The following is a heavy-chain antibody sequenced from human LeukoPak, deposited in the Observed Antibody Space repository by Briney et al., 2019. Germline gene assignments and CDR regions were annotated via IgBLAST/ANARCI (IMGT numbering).Heavy chain of an antibody. J-gene: IGHJ3*02. CDR3: TRRDDDSSTNDAFDI. D-gene: IGHD2-2*01. CDR2: IYSGGNI. CDR1: GFTVSSTY. Sequence: PGGSLRLSCAASGFTVSSTYMSWVRQAPGKGLEWVSVIYSGGNIYYIESVKGRFTISRDTSKNTLYLQMNSLRAEDTAVYYCTRRDDDSSTNDAFDIWGQGTMVTVSS. V-gene: IGHV3-53*01.